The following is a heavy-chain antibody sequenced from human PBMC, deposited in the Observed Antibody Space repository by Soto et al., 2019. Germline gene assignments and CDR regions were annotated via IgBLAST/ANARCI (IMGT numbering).Heavy chain of an antibody. CDR1: GFAFSNYA. CDR3: AKSLLSGWYPTDI. Sequence: AGGSLRLSCVASGFAFSNYAMSWVRQAPGKGLEWVSGISSSGGSTYYADSVKGRFTISRDNSKNTLLLQMNSLRAEDTAVYYCAKSLLSGWYPTDIWGQGTMVTVSS. V-gene: IGHV3-23*01. J-gene: IGHJ3*02. CDR2: ISSSGGST. D-gene: IGHD6-19*01.